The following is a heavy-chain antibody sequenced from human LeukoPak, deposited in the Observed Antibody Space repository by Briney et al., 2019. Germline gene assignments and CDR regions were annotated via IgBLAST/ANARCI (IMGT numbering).Heavy chain of an antibody. V-gene: IGHV1-69*06. D-gene: IGHD3-22*01. CDR2: IIPIFGTA. Sequence: SVKVSCKASGGTFSSYAISWVRQAPGQGLEWMGGIIPIFGTANYAQKFQGRVTMTEDTSTDTAHMELSSLRSEDTAVYYCATDFWWYPCYYDSSGYAETDYWGQGTLVTVSS. J-gene: IGHJ4*02. CDR1: GGTFSSYA. CDR3: ATDFWWYPCYYDSSGYAETDY.